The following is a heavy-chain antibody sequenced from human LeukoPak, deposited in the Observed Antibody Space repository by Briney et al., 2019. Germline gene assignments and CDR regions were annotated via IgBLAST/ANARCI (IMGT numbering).Heavy chain of an antibody. J-gene: IGHJ3*02. CDR3: ARQDHFWSGFAFDI. V-gene: IGHV4-39*01. D-gene: IGHD3-3*01. CDR2: IYYSGST. CDR1: GGSISSSSYY. Sequence: SETLSLTCTVSGGSISSSSYYWGWIRHPPGKGLEWIGSIYYSGSTYYNPSLKSRVTISVDTSKNQFSLKLSCGTAADTAVYYCARQDHFWSGFAFDIWGQGTMVSVSS.